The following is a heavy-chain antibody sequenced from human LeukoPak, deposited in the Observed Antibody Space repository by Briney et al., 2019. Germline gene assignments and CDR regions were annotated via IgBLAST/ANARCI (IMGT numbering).Heavy chain of an antibody. D-gene: IGHD3-16*01. CDR3: AGGATHYYMDV. V-gene: IGHV4-59*08. CDR2: IYYSGST. J-gene: IGHJ6*03. CDR1: GGSIRGYY. Sequence: PSETLSLACTVSGGSIRGYYWSWVRQPPGKGLEWIAYIYYSGSTNYNPSLKSRVTISLDTSENQFSLKLSSVTAADTAVYYCAGGATHYYMDVWGKGTTVTVSS.